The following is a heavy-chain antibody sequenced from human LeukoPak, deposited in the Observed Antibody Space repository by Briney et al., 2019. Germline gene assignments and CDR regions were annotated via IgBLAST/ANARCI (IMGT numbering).Heavy chain of an antibody. V-gene: IGHV3-21*01. CDR3: ARGGITSRLGY. CDR1: RFTLSSYN. J-gene: IGHJ4*02. CDR2: ISSSSSII. D-gene: IGHD6-6*01. Sequence: GGSLRLSCAASRFTLSSYNLNWVRQAPGKGLEWVSSISSSSSIIYYADSVKGRFTISRDNAKSSLYLQMNSLRAEDTAVYYCARGGITSRLGYWGQGTLVTVSS.